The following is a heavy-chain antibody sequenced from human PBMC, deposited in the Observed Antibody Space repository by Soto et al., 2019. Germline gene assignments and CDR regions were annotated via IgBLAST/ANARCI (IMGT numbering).Heavy chain of an antibody. D-gene: IGHD6-13*01. CDR1: VGSISSGGYS. Sequence: SETLSLTCAVSVGSISSGGYSWSWIRQPPGKGLEWIGYIYHSGSTYYNPSLKSRVTISVDRSKNQFSLKLSSVTAADTAVYYCASGQQLVRNYWGQGTLVTVSS. CDR3: ASGQQLVRNY. J-gene: IGHJ4*02. CDR2: IYHSGST. V-gene: IGHV4-30-2*01.